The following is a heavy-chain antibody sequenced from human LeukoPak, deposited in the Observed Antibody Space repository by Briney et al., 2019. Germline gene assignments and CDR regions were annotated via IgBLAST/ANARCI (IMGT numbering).Heavy chain of an antibody. D-gene: IGHD6-13*01. CDR2: IWYDGSNK. J-gene: IGHJ4*02. Sequence: GGSLRLSCAASGFTFSSYGMHWVRQAPGKGLEWVAVIWYDGSNKYYADSVKGRFTISRDNSKNTLYLQMNSLRAEDTAVYYCAKDLQQLVGGYYLDYWGQGTLVTVSS. CDR1: GFTFSSYG. V-gene: IGHV3-33*06. CDR3: AKDLQQLVGGYYLDY.